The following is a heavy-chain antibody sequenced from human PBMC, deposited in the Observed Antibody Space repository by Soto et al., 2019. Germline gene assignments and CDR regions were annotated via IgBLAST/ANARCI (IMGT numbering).Heavy chain of an antibody. CDR1: GFTFSIYG. V-gene: IGHV3-33*01. Sequence: PGGSLRLSCAASGFTFSIYGMHWVRQAPGKGLEWVAVIWYDGSNKYYADSVKGRFTISRDNSKNSLYLQMNSLRAEDTAVYYCAVDYYYMDVWGKGTTVTVSS. CDR3: AVDYYYMDV. J-gene: IGHJ6*03. CDR2: IWYDGSNK.